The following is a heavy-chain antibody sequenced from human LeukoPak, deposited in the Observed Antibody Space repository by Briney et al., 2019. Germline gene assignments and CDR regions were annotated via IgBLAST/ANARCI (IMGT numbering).Heavy chain of an antibody. CDR2: IYYSGST. Sequence: SETLSLTCTVSGGSISSSSYYWGWIHQPPGKGLEWIGSIYYSGSTYYNPSLKSRVTISVDTSKNQFSLKLSSVTAADTAVYYCARQTKNYDSSGYLDYWGQGTLVTVSS. CDR3: ARQTKNYDSSGYLDY. D-gene: IGHD3-22*01. J-gene: IGHJ4*02. V-gene: IGHV4-39*01. CDR1: GGSISSSSYY.